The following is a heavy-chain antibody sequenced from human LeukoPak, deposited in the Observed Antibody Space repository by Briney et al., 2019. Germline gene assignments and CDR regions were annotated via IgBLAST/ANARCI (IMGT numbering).Heavy chain of an antibody. Sequence: PSETLSLTCALYGGSFSGFQLTLIRQPPGKGLEWIGEINDSGSTNCNPSLKSRVTISVDTSKNQFSLKLSSVTAADTAVYYCARGNKWELLFDYWGQGTLVTVSS. V-gene: IGHV4-34*01. CDR2: INDSGST. CDR1: GGSFSGFQ. D-gene: IGHD1-26*01. J-gene: IGHJ4*02. CDR3: ARGNKWELLFDY.